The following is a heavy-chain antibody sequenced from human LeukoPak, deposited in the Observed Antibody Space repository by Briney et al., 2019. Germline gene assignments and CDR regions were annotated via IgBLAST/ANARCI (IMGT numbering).Heavy chain of an antibody. J-gene: IGHJ6*03. Sequence: PGGSLRLSCAASGFSVSSNFMSWVRQAPGKGLEWVSVIYSGGTTYYADSVKGRFTISRDNSKNTLSLQMNNLRAEDTAVYYCAKDGYGKNYMDVWGKGTTVTVSS. V-gene: IGHV3-53*01. CDR3: AKDGYGKNYMDV. D-gene: IGHD1-1*01. CDR2: IYSGGTT. CDR1: GFSVSSNF.